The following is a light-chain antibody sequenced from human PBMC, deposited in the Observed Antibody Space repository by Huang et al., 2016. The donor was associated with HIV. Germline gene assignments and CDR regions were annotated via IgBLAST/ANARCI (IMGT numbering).Light chain of an antibody. V-gene: IGKV1-12*01. CDR2: STS. J-gene: IGKJ2*01. CDR3: QQANSFPYT. Sequence: DIQLTQSPSSVSVSVGDRVTITCRASQGIGTWLAWYQQKPGKAPKLLIYSTSSLQSGVPARFSGSGSGADFTLTISSLQPEDFATYYCQQANSFPYTFGQGTKLEIK. CDR1: QGIGTW.